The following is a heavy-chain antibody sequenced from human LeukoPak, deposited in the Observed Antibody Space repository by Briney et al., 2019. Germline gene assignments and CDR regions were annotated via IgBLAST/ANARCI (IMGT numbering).Heavy chain of an antibody. D-gene: IGHD4-17*01. V-gene: IGHV3-73*01. CDR1: GFTFSGSA. CDR3: TRPPYGDYDQE. J-gene: IGHJ4*02. Sequence: GGSLRLSCAASGFTFSGSAMHWVRQASGKGLEWVGRIRSKANSYATAYPASVKGRFTISRDDSKNTAYLQMNSLKTEDTAVYYCTRPPYGDYDQEWGQGTLVTVSS. CDR2: IRSKANSYAT.